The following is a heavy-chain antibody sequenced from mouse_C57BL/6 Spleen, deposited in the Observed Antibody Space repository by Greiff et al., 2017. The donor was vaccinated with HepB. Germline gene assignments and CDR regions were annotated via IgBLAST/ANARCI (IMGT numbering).Heavy chain of an antibody. J-gene: IGHJ4*01. CDR3: ARRESTYYAMDY. Sequence: QVHVKQPGAELVKPGASVKLSCKASGYTFTSYWMHWVKQRPGQGLEWIGMIHPNSGSTNYNEKFKSKATLTVDKSSSTAYMQLSSLTSEDSAVYYCARRESTYYAMDYWGQGTSVTVSS. CDR1: GYTFTSYW. V-gene: IGHV1-64*01. D-gene: IGHD5-1*01. CDR2: IHPNSGST.